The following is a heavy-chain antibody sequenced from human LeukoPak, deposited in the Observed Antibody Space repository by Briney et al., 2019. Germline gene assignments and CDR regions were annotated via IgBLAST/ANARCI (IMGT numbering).Heavy chain of an antibody. CDR1: GFTFSSYG. V-gene: IGHV3-30*18. Sequence: GGSLRLSCAASGFTFSSYGMHWVRQAPGKGLEWVAVISYDGSNKYYADSVKGRFTISRDNSKNTLYLQMNNLRVEDTAVYYCAKTSLDYGDYVPDFGYWGQETLVTVSS. CDR2: ISYDGSNK. CDR3: AKTSLDYGDYVPDFGY. D-gene: IGHD4-17*01. J-gene: IGHJ4*02.